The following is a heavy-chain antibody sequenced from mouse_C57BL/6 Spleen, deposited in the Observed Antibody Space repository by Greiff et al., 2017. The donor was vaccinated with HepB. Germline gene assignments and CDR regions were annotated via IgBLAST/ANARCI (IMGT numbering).Heavy chain of an antibody. J-gene: IGHJ4*01. D-gene: IGHD2-4*01. CDR3: ARGGDYGEGSYAMDY. CDR1: GFNIKDYY. Sequence: VHVKQSGAELVKPGASVKLSCTASGFNIKDYYMHWVKQRTEQGLEWIGRIDPEDGETKYAPKFQGKATITADTSSNTAYLQLSSLTSEDTAVYYCARGGDYGEGSYAMDYWGQGTSVTVSS. CDR2: IDPEDGET. V-gene: IGHV14-2*01.